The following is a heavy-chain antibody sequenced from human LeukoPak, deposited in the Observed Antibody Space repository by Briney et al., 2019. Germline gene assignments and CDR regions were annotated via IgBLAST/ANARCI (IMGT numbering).Heavy chain of an antibody. D-gene: IGHD4-23*01. J-gene: IGHJ4*02. CDR1: GFTFSAYN. CDR3: AKGGGNRGSTRFDY. Sequence: GGSLRLSCVASGFTFSAYNMNWVRQAPGKGLEWVSAISGSGGSTYYADSVKGRFTISRDNSKNTLYLQMNSLRAEDTAVYYCAKGGGNRGSTRFDYWGQGTLVTVSS. V-gene: IGHV3-23*01. CDR2: ISGSGGST.